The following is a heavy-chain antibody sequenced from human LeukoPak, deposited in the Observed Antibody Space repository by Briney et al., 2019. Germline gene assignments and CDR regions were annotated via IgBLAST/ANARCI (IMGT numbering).Heavy chain of an antibody. Sequence: GSLRLSCAASGFTLSSKVMRWVRQAPGTGLVWVSRIIRDGTGTDYADSVKGRFTISRDIATSTLYLQINSLRTDDTAVYYCARAVGYGAGSYGFDFWGQGTTVTVSS. V-gene: IGHV3-74*01. J-gene: IGHJ3*01. CDR2: IIRDGTGT. CDR1: GFTLSSKV. D-gene: IGHD3-10*01. CDR3: ARAVGYGAGSYGFDF.